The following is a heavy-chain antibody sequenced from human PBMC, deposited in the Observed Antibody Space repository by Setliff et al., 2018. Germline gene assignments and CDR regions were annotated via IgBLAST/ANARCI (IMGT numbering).Heavy chain of an antibody. Sequence: ASVKVSCKASGYSFTNYYIHWVRQAPGQGLEWVGIINPSGGSTSYAQKFQGRVTITRDTSASTAYMELSSLRSEDTAVYYCARDKLWLMGYYYYYYMDVWGKGTTVTV. J-gene: IGHJ6*03. CDR3: ARDKLWLMGYYYYYYMDV. CDR1: GYSFTNYY. V-gene: IGHV1-46*01. CDR2: INPSGGST. D-gene: IGHD5-18*01.